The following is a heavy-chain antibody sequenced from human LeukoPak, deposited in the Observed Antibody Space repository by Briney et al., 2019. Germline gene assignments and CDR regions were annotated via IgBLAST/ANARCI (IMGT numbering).Heavy chain of an antibody. CDR3: AREDTSAAVDY. V-gene: IGHV4-30-2*01. CDR1: GGPISSGGYS. J-gene: IGHJ4*02. D-gene: IGHD6-13*01. Sequence: SETLSLTCAVSGGPISSGGYSWSWIRQPPGKGLEWIGYIYHSGSTYYNPSLKSRVTISVDRSKDQFSLKLSSVTAADTAVYYCAREDTSAAVDYWGQGTLVTVSS. CDR2: IYHSGST.